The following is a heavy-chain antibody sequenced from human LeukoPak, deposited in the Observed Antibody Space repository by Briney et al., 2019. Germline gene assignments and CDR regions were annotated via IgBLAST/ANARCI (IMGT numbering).Heavy chain of an antibody. Sequence: SVKVSCKASGFTFTSSAVQWVRQARGQRLEWIGWIVVGSGNTNYAQKFQERVTITRDMSTSTAYMELSSLRSEDTAVYYCARVGSGSYYDGGFDYWGQGTLVTVSS. CDR2: IVVGSGNT. D-gene: IGHD1-26*01. CDR1: GFTFTSSA. CDR3: ARVGSGSYYDGGFDY. J-gene: IGHJ4*02. V-gene: IGHV1-58*01.